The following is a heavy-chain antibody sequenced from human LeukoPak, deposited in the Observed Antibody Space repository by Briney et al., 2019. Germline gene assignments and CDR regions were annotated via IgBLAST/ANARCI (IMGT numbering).Heavy chain of an antibody. V-gene: IGHV3-21*01. CDR2: ISSSSSYI. Sequence: PGESLRLSCAASGFTFSSYSMNWVRQAPGKGLEWVSSISSSSSYIYYADSVKGRFTISRDNAKNSLYLQMNSLRAEDTAVYYCARVQGDSSGYSADYWGQGTLVTVSS. D-gene: IGHD3-22*01. CDR1: GFTFSSYS. CDR3: ARVQGDSSGYSADY. J-gene: IGHJ4*02.